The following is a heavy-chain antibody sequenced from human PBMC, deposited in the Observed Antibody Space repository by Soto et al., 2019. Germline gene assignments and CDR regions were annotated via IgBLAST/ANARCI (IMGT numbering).Heavy chain of an antibody. CDR2: IIPIFSTS. D-gene: IGHD2-2*01. Sequence: GASVKDSCKASGGTFSSYAISWVRQAPGQGLEGVGGIIPIFSTSNYAQKFQGRVKITADESTSTAYMELSSLRSEYTAVYYCARDGVRGYCSSTSCYAYYYYGMDVWGQGTTVTVSS. CDR1: GGTFSSYA. V-gene: IGHV1-69*13. CDR3: ARDGVRGYCSSTSCYAYYYYGMDV. J-gene: IGHJ6*02.